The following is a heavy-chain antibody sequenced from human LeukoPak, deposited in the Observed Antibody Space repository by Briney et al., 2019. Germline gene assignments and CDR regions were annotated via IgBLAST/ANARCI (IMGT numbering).Heavy chain of an antibody. CDR3: ARGPTVTTDYYYYYMDV. D-gene: IGHD4-17*01. CDR2: INPKSGGT. V-gene: IGHV1-2*02. CDR1: GYTFTGYY. Sequence: ASVKVSCKASGYTFTGYYMHWVRQAPGQGPEWMGWINPKSGGTNYAQKFQGRVTMTRDTSISTAYMELSRLRSDDTAVYYCARGPTVTTDYYYYYMDVWGKGTTVTVSS. J-gene: IGHJ6*03.